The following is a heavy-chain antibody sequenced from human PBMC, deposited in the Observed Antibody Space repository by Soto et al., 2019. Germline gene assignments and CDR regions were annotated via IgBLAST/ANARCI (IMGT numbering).Heavy chain of an antibody. D-gene: IGHD3-22*01. CDR3: ARVNYDSSGLNWFDP. V-gene: IGHV1-69*02. Sequence: ASVKVSCKASGGTFSSYTISWVRQAPGQGLEWMGRIIPILGIANYAQKFQGRVTITADKSTSTAYMELSSLRSEDTAVYYCARVNYDSSGLNWFDPWGQGTLVTVSS. CDR2: IIPILGIA. CDR1: GGTFSSYT. J-gene: IGHJ5*02.